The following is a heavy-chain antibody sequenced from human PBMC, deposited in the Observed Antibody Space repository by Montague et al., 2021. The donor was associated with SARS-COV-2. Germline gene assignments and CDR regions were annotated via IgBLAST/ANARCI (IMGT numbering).Heavy chain of an antibody. Sequence: SETLSLTCSVSGESITSQNYYWGWIRQPPGKGLEWIGNIYYTGCTYYTPSLKSRITISSDTFKNHFSLRLTSVTAADTATYYCATLNLVFCGGGTCSPFDIWGPGVLVAVAS. J-gene: IGHJ4*02. CDR1: GESITSQNYY. CDR3: ATLNLVFCGGGTCSPFDI. D-gene: IGHD2/OR15-2a*01. V-gene: IGHV4-39*02. CDR2: IYYTGCT.